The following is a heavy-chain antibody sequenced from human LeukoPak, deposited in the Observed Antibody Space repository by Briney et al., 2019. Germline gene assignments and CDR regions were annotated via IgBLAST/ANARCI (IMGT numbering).Heavy chain of an antibody. CDR2: ISGSGGST. Sequence: GGSLRLSCAASGFTFSSYAMSWVRQAPGKGLEWVSDISGSGGSTYYADSVKGRFTISRDNPKNTLYLQMNSLRAEDTAVYYCAKDLGGSGSYKYYYYYGMDVWGKGTTVTVSS. CDR1: GFTFSSYA. CDR3: AKDLGGSGSYKYYYYYGMDV. J-gene: IGHJ6*04. D-gene: IGHD3-10*01. V-gene: IGHV3-23*01.